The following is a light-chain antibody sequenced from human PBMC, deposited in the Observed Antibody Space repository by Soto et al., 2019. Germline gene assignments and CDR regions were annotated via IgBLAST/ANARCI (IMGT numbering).Light chain of an antibody. CDR3: GTWDSSLSAWV. CDR1: SSNIGNNY. Sequence: QSVLTQPPSVSAAPGQEVTISCSGSSSNIGNNYVSWYQQLPGTAPKLLIYETDRRPSGIPDRFSGSKSGTSATLGITGLQTGDEAHYYCGTWDSSLSAWVFGGGTKVTVL. V-gene: IGLV1-51*02. CDR2: ETD. J-gene: IGLJ3*02.